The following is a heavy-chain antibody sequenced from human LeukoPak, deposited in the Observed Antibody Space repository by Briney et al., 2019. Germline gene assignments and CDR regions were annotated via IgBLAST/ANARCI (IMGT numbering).Heavy chain of an antibody. J-gene: IGHJ4*02. V-gene: IGHV4-31*03. CDR3: ARRAYYDIGSYYFDS. CDR1: GGSISSGGYY. D-gene: IGHD3-9*01. CDR2: IYYSGST. Sequence: SETLSLTCTVSGGSISSGGYYWSWLRQHPGKGLEWIGYIYYSGSTYYNPSLKSRVTISVDTTKNQFSLKLSSVTAADTAVYYCARRAYYDIGSYYFDSWGQGTLVTVSS.